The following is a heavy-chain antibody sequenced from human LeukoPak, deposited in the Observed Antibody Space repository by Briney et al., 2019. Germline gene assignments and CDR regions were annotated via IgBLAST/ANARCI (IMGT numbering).Heavy chain of an antibody. D-gene: IGHD3-3*01. J-gene: IGHJ5*02. V-gene: IGHV4-34*12. CDR1: GGSFSGYY. CDR3: ARGDFWSGFRRGWFDP. CDR2: IIHSGSS. Sequence: SETLSLTCAVYGGSFSGYYWNWIRQPPGKGLGWIGQIIHSGSSNYNPSLKSRIITSVDTSKNQFSLKLSSVTAADTAIYYCARGDFWSGFRRGWFDPWGQGTLVTVSS.